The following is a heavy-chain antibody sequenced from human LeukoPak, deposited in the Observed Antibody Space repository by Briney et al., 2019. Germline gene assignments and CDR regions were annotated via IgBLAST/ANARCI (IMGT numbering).Heavy chain of an antibody. CDR1: GFSFSTYA. D-gene: IGHD6-13*01. CDR3: ARVAAAGTDYYYYYMDV. J-gene: IGHJ6*03. V-gene: IGHV3-66*01. Sequence: GGSLRLSCAASGFSFSTYAMSWVRQAPGKGLEWVSVIYSGGSTYYADSVKGRFTISRDNSKNTLYLQMNSLRAEDTAVYYCARVAAAGTDYYYYYMDVWGKGTTVTISS. CDR2: IYSGGST.